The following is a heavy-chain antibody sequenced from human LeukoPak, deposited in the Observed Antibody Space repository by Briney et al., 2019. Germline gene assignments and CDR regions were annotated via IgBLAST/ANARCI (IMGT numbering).Heavy chain of an antibody. CDR2: ISGSGGST. J-gene: IGHJ5*02. CDR3: AKGGGDSSSWYPNWFDP. CDR1: GFTFSSYA. D-gene: IGHD6-13*01. V-gene: IGHV3-23*01. Sequence: GGSLRLSCAASGFTFSSYAMSWGRQAPGKGLEWVSAISGSGGSTYYADAVKGRFTISRDNSKNTLYMQMNRLRAEDTAVYYCAKGGGDSSSWYPNWFDPWGQGTLVTVSS.